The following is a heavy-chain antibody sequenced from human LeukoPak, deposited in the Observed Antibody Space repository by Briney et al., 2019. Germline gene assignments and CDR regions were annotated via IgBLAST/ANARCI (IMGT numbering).Heavy chain of an antibody. CDR1: GYPINNAYY. D-gene: IGHD1-26*01. CDR2: LYHPDST. Sequence: PSETLSLTCGVSGYPINNAYYWVWIRQPPGKGLEWIGSLYHPDSTYYNPSLKSRVTMSVDTSRNQFSLRLSFVTAADTAVYYCARDRVGAYWGQGTLVTVSS. J-gene: IGHJ4*02. CDR3: ARDRVGAY. V-gene: IGHV4-38-2*02.